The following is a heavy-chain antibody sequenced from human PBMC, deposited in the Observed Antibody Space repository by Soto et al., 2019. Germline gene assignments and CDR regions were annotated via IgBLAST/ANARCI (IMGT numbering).Heavy chain of an antibody. CDR1: GFRFGDYA. D-gene: IGHD6-19*01. V-gene: IGHV3-49*03. J-gene: IGHJ3*02. Sequence: GGSLRLSCTASGFRFGDYAMSWFRQAPGKGLEWVGFIRRKAYGGTTEYAASVKGRFTISRDDSKSIAYLQMNGLKTEDTAVYYCTRDAQYSSGWYEGAFDIWGQGTMVTVSS. CDR2: IRRKAYGGTT. CDR3: TRDAQYSSGWYEGAFDI.